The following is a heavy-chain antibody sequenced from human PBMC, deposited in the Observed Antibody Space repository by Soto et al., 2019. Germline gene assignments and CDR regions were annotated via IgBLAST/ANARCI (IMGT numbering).Heavy chain of an antibody. D-gene: IGHD6-13*01. V-gene: IGHV1-69*08. Sequence: QVQLVQSGAEVKKPGSSVKVSCKASGGTFSSYTIRWVRQAPGQGLEWMGRIIPILGIAHYAQKFQVRVTITADKSTSTADMELSSLRSEDTAVYYCAREYSSSWYHYYWGQVTLVTVSS. J-gene: IGHJ4*02. CDR2: IIPILGIA. CDR3: AREYSSSWYHYY. CDR1: GGTFSSYT.